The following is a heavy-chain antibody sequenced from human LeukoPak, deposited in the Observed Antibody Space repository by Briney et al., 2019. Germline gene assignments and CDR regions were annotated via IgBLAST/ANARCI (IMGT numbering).Heavy chain of an antibody. D-gene: IGHD2-15*01. J-gene: IGHJ3*02. V-gene: IGHV4-59*01. CDR2: IYYTGST. CDR3: ARQRGYWSGDFDI. Sequence: SETLSLTCTVSGGSISSYYWSWIRQPPGKGLEWIGYIYYTGSTNYNPSLKSRVTITLDTSKNQFSLKLSSVTAADTAVYYCARQRGYWSGDFDIWGQGTMVTVSS. CDR1: GGSISSYY.